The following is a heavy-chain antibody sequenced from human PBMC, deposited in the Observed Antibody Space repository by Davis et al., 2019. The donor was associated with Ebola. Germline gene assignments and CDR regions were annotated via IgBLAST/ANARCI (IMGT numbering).Heavy chain of an antibody. D-gene: IGHD2-2*01. CDR2: INPNSGGT. J-gene: IGHJ4*02. V-gene: IGHV1-2*04. Sequence: ASVKVSCKASGYTFTGYYMHWVRQAPGQGLEWMGWINPNSGGTNYAQKFQGWVTMTRDTSISTAYMELSRLRSEDTAVYYCATSSDIVPAARRSGYFDYWGQGTLVTVSS. CDR1: GYTFTGYY. CDR3: ATSSDIVPAARRSGYFDY.